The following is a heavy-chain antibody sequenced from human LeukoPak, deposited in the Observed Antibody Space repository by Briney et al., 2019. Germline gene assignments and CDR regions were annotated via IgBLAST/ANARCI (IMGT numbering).Heavy chain of an antibody. CDR1: GGSISIYY. J-gene: IGHJ3*02. CDR3: ARNDASGSFYNVAFDI. D-gene: IGHD3-10*01. CDR2: IFHSGTT. V-gene: IGHV4-59*01. Sequence: SETLSLTCTVSGGSISIYYWNWIRQPPGKGLEWIGYIFHSGTTNYNPSLKSRLSMSIDTSKNQFSLRLNSVAAADTAVYYCARNDASGSFYNVAFDIWGQGTMVSVSS.